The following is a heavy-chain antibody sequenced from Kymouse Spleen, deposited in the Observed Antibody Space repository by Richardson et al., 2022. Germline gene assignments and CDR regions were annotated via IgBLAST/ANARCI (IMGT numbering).Heavy chain of an antibody. D-gene: IGHD6-13*01. J-gene: IGHJ1*01. CDR1: GFTFSNAW. CDR3: TTEIAAAGTAEYFQH. Sequence: EVQLVESGGGLVKPGGSLRLSCAASGFTFSNAWMSWVRQAPGKGLEWVGRIKSKTDGGTTDYAAPVKGRFTISRDDSKNTLYLQMNSLKTEDTAVYYCTTEIAAAGTAEYFQHWGQGTLVTVSS. CDR2: IKSKTDGGTT. V-gene: IGHV3-15*01.